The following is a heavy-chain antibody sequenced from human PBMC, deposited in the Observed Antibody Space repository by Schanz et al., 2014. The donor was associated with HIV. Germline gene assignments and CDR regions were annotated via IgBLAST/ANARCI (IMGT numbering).Heavy chain of an antibody. D-gene: IGHD6-13*01. V-gene: IGHV3-33*01. Sequence: QVQLVESGGGVVQPGRSLSLSCAASGFTFSSYGMHWVRQVPGKGLEWVAVIWFDGSNKYYADSVKGRFTISRDNSKNTLYLQMNSLRAEDTAVYYCARHPRPYSSSWYEYYFDYWGQGTLVTVSS. CDR2: IWFDGSNK. J-gene: IGHJ4*02. CDR1: GFTFSSYG. CDR3: ARHPRPYSSSWYEYYFDY.